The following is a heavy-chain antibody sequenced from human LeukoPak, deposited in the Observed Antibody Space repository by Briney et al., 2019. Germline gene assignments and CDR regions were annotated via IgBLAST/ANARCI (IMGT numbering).Heavy chain of an antibody. CDR3: ARRAGDYSHPYDY. CDR1: GFTFSSYW. Sequence: PGGSLRLSCEASGFTFSSYWMHWVRQTPGKGLEWVANIKQDGSEKYYVDSVKGRFTISRDNSKNTVHLQMNSLRAEDTAMYYCARRAGDYSHPYDYWGQGTLVTVSS. D-gene: IGHD3-22*01. CDR2: IKQDGSEK. J-gene: IGHJ4*02. V-gene: IGHV3-7*03.